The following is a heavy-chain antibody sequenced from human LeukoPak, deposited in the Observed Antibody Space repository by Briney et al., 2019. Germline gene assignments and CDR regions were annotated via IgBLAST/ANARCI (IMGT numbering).Heavy chain of an antibody. V-gene: IGHV3-64*01. CDR2: ISSTGGST. CDR1: GFTFSSDA. J-gene: IGHJ4*02. Sequence: GGSLRPSCAASGFTFSSDATHGVGRAPGKGLEYVSAISSTGGSTYYANSFKGRFTISRDNPKNTLYLQRGSLRAEDMAVYYWAKDSSGWPYYFDYWGQGTLVTVSS. D-gene: IGHD6-19*01. CDR3: AKDSSGWPYYFDY.